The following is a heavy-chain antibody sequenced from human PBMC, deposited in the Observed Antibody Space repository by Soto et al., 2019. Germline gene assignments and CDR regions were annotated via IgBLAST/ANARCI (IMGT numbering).Heavy chain of an antibody. D-gene: IGHD3-22*01. V-gene: IGHV4-39*01. CDR1: GGSMTRRNHY. Sequence: SETLSLTCTVPGGSMTRRNHYWGWVRQPPGKGLEWVASIHHTGATYYNPSLRARITMSVDTSNNRFSLSLTSVAAADTATYFCSTFSYDHHIPGYPDSSGQAILVTV. CDR2: IHHTGAT. CDR3: STFSYDHHIPGYPDS. J-gene: IGHJ4*02.